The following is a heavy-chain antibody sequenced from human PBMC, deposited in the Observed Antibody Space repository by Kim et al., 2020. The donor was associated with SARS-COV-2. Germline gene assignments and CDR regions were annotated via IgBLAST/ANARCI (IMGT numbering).Heavy chain of an antibody. CDR2: ISSSGRFI. V-gene: IGHV3-11*03. D-gene: IGHD3-22*01. J-gene: IGHJ4*02. CDR3: VRIYDYDNSDFKAGVFES. Sequence: GGSLRLSCAASGFDFSDSHMNWIRQAPGKGLEWISDISSSGRFINYADSVKGRFTISRDNARNSLYLQMNSLRVEDTAVYYCVRIYDYDNSDFKAGVFESWGQGTLVSVSA. CDR1: GFDFSDSH.